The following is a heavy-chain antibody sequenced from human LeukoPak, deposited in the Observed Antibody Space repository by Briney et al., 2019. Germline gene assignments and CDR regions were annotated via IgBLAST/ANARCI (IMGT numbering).Heavy chain of an antibody. D-gene: IGHD2-2*01. CDR3: AKDSCSSTSCYFAFDY. Sequence: GGSLRLSCAASGFTFSSYAMSWVRHAPGKGLEWVSAISGSGGSTYYADSVKGRFTISRDNSKNTLYLQMNSLRAEDTAVYYCAKDSCSSTSCYFAFDYWGQGTLVTVSS. J-gene: IGHJ4*02. CDR1: GFTFSSYA. CDR2: ISGSGGST. V-gene: IGHV3-23*01.